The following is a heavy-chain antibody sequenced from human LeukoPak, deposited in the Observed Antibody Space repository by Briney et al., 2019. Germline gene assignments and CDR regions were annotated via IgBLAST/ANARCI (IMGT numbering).Heavy chain of an antibody. J-gene: IGHJ4*02. CDR1: GYTFTSYG. D-gene: IGHD3-10*01. CDR2: ISAYNGNT. Sequence: GASVKVSCKASGYTFTSYGISWVRQAPGQGLEWMGWISAYNGNTNYAQKLQGRVTMTTDTSTSTAYMELRSLRSDDTAVYYCARVSPYYYGSGSYCIRDGYWGQGTLVTVSS. V-gene: IGHV1-18*01. CDR3: ARVSPYYYGSGSYCIRDGY.